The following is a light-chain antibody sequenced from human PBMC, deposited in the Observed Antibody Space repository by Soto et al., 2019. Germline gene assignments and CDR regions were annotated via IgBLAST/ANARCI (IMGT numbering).Light chain of an antibody. CDR2: GAS. CDR1: QSVGSN. Sequence: IVLTQSPVTLSVSLGGRAALSCRASQSVGSNLAWYQQMPGQAPRLLIYGASTRATGIPARFSGSGSGTEFTLTISSLQSEDFAVYYCLHYYYWPLTFGGGTKVDIK. J-gene: IGKJ4*01. CDR3: LHYYYWPLT. V-gene: IGKV3-15*01.